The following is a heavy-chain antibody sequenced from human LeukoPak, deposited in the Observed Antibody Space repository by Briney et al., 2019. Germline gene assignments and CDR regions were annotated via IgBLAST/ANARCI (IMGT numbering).Heavy chain of an antibody. Sequence: ASVKVSCKASGYTFTGYYMHWVRQAPGQGLEWMGWINPNSGGTNYAQKFQGRVTMTRDTSISTAYMELSRLRSDDTAVYYCARDANFWSGYYTGLLDYWGQGTLVTVSS. V-gene: IGHV1-2*02. D-gene: IGHD3-3*01. CDR2: INPNSGGT. CDR1: GYTFTGYY. J-gene: IGHJ4*02. CDR3: ARDANFWSGYYTGLLDY.